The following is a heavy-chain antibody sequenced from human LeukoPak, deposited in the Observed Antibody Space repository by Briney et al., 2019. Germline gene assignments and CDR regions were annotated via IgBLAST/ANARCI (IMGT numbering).Heavy chain of an antibody. J-gene: IGHJ5*02. Sequence: GGSLRLSCAASGFTFSDYYMSWIRQAPGRGLEWVSYIGGSGVYRNYAGSVKGRFTISRDNTKNSLSLQMNSLRVEDTAVYYCARDRYDSSGTHWFDPWGQGTLVTVSS. D-gene: IGHD3-22*01. CDR1: GFTFSDYY. CDR3: ARDRYDSSGTHWFDP. CDR2: IGGSGVYR. V-gene: IGHV3-11*05.